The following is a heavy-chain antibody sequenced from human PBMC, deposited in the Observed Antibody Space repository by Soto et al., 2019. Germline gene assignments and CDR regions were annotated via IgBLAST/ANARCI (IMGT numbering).Heavy chain of an antibody. CDR2: IFHNGRT. CDR1: SGSISTDNW. CDR3: ARERGTGTHKGFDY. J-gene: IGHJ4*02. V-gene: IGHV4-4*02. D-gene: IGHD1-1*01. Sequence: QVQLQESGPGLVKPSGTLSLTCAVSSGSISTDNWWHWVRQPPGEGLEWLGEIFHNGRTNYRPSLKSRVSMAVDTFGNEFALSLGSVTAADRAVYYGARERGTGTHKGFDYWGQGILVTVSS.